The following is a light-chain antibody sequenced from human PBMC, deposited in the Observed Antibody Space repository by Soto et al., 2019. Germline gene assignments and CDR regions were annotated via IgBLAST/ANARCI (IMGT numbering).Light chain of an antibody. V-gene: IGKV3-15*01. CDR3: QQYNDWYT. Sequence: IVMTQSPATLSVSPGQRATHSCRASLSVSSNLAWYQHKPGQAPRLLIYGASTRATGIPARFSGSGSGTEFTLTSNSLQSEDFAVYYCQQYNDWYTFGQGTKLEIK. J-gene: IGKJ2*01. CDR2: GAS. CDR1: LSVSSN.